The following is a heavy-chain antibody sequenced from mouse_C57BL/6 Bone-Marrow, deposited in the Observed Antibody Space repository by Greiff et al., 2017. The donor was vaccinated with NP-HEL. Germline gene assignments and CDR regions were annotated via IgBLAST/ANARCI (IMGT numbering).Heavy chain of an antibody. Sequence: QVQLQQPGTELVKPGASVKLSCKASGYTFTSYWMHWVKQRPGQGLEWIGNINPSNGGTNYNEKFKSKATLTVDKSSSTAYMQLSSLTSEDSAVYYCARPLFTTVARYWYFDVWGTGTTVTVSS. CDR1: GYTFTSYW. V-gene: IGHV1-53*01. J-gene: IGHJ1*03. CDR3: ARPLFTTVARYWYFDV. CDR2: INPSNGGT. D-gene: IGHD1-1*01.